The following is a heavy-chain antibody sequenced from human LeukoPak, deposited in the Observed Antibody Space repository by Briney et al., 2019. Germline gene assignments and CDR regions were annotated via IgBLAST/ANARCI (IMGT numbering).Heavy chain of an antibody. CDR3: ARATTAVTTFVDYYYGMDV. Sequence: GGSLRLSCAASGFTFSSYEMNWVRQAPGKGLEWVSYISSSGSTIYYADSVKGRFTISRDNAKNSLYLQMNSLRAEDTAFYYCARATTAVTTFVDYYYGMDVWGQGTTVTVSS. CDR2: ISSSGSTI. J-gene: IGHJ6*02. V-gene: IGHV3-48*03. D-gene: IGHD4-17*01. CDR1: GFTFSSYE.